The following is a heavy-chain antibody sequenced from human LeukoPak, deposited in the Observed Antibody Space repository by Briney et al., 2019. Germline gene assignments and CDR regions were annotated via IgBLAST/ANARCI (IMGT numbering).Heavy chain of an antibody. Sequence: GVLRLSCSASGFTFSSYSMNWVRQAPGKGLEGVSSVSSSSSYIYYSNPVKGRFTISRDNANPSLYLQMTRLGVEDTAVYYCARWDRFHGVWGQGTLVTVSS. CDR2: VSSSSSYI. CDR3: ARWDRFHGV. D-gene: IGHD1-14*01. CDR1: GFTFSSYS. J-gene: IGHJ4*02. V-gene: IGHV3-21*01.